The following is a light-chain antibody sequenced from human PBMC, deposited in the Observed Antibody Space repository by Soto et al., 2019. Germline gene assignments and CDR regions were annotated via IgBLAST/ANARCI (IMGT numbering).Light chain of an antibody. J-gene: IGKJ1*01. V-gene: IGKV4-1*01. Sequence: DIVMTQSPDSLAVSLGERATINCKSSQSVLYSSNNKNYLAWYQQKPGQPPKLLIYWASTRESGVPDRFSGSGSGKYFTLTISSLQAEDVAVYYCHQYYSTPWTLGQGTKVEIK. CDR2: WAS. CDR1: QSVLYSSNNKNY. CDR3: HQYYSTPWT.